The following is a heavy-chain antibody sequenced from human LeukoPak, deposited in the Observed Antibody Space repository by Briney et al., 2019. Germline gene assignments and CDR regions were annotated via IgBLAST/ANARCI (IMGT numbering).Heavy chain of an antibody. Sequence: KPSETLSLTCAVYGGSFSGYYWMWLRQPPGMGWEGIGEINHSGSTNYNPSLDSRMTISEETSKKQFSLTLSFVTAADAAVYYSRRVVFIAAAQYGYWGQRTLVTVS. CDR2: INHSGST. D-gene: IGHD6-13*01. J-gene: IGHJ4*02. CDR1: GGSFSGYY. CDR3: RRVVFIAAAQYGY. V-gene: IGHV4-34*01.